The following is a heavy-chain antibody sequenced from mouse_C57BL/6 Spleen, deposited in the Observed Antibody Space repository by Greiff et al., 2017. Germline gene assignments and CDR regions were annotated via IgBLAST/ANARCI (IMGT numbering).Heavy chain of an antibody. CDR3: ARKPTVVPPYAMDY. CDR2: IDPSDSYT. CDR1: GYTFTSYW. V-gene: IGHV1-69*01. J-gene: IGHJ4*01. Sequence: QVQLQQSGAELVMPGASVKLSCKASGYTFTSYWMHWVKQRPGQGLEWIGEIDPSDSYTNYNQKFKGKSTLTVDKSSSTAYMQLSSLTSEDSAVYYCARKPTVVPPYAMDYWGQGTSVTVSS. D-gene: IGHD1-1*01.